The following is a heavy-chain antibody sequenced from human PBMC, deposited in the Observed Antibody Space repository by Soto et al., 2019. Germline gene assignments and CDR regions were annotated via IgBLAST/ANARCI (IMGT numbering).Heavy chain of an antibody. J-gene: IGHJ4*02. CDR3: ANHALYGSGFDC. D-gene: IGHD3-10*01. CDR1: GFTFDDYD. Sequence: EVQLVESGGGLVQPGRSLRLSCAASGFTFDDYDIHWVRQAPGKGLEWVSGISWNGDGTGYADSVQGQFIISRDNAKKTLYPQMNSHTNENTAIYYCANHALYGSGFDCWGQGTLVTVSS. CDR2: ISWNGDGT. V-gene: IGHV3-9*01.